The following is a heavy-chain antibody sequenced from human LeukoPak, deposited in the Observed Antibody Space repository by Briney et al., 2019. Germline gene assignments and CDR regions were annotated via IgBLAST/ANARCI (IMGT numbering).Heavy chain of an antibody. CDR1: GGSISSGSYY. CDR3: ARGSVRDIVVVPAAILGGVFFDY. CDR2: IYTSGST. V-gene: IGHV4-61*02. J-gene: IGHJ4*02. Sequence: SETLSLTWTVSGGSISSGSYYWSWIRQPAGKGLEWIGRIYTSGSTNYNPSLKRRVTISVDTSKNQFSLKLSSVTAADTAVYYCARGSVRDIVVVPAAILGGVFFDYWGQGTLVTVSS. D-gene: IGHD2-2*02.